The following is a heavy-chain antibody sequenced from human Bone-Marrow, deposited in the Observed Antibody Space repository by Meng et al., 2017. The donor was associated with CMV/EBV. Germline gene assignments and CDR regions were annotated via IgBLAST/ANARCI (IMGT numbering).Heavy chain of an antibody. D-gene: IGHD3-22*01. CDR3: ARDMIARNWFDP. J-gene: IGHJ5*02. V-gene: IGHV3-7*01. Sequence: GESLKTSCAASGFTFSNYGMHWVRQAPGKGLEWVANIKQEGIETFYVDSVKGRFTVSRDNAKNSLYLQMNSLRAEDTAVYYCARDMIARNWFDPWGQGTLVTVSS. CDR1: GFTFSNYG. CDR2: IKQEGIET.